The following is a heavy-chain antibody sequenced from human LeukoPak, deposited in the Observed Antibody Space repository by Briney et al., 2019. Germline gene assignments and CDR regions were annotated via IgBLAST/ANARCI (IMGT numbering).Heavy chain of an antibody. J-gene: IGHJ3*02. CDR3: TRHSFRDAFDI. CDR2: IRSKANSYAT. D-gene: IGHD2/OR15-2a*01. Sequence: GGSLRLSCAASGFSFSDHRMDWVRQAPGKGLEWVGRIRSKANSYATAYAASVKGRFTISRDDSKNTAYLQMNSLKTEDTAVYYCTRHSFRDAFDIWGQGTMVTVSS. V-gene: IGHV3-73*01. CDR1: GFSFSDHR.